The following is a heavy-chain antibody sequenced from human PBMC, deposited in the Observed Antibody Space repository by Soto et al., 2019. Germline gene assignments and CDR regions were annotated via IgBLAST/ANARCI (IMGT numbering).Heavy chain of an antibody. J-gene: IGHJ3*01. Sequence: EVQLVDSGGGLVQPGRSLRLSCVASGFTFDDYGLHWVRQTPEKGLAWVSSITWISGSVFYSDSVKGRFTISRDNPNKSLYLQMKGLRVEDMALYYCSKDNRVYVNDAFNFWGQGTMVTVSS. V-gene: IGHV3-9*03. CDR3: SKDNRVYVNDAFNF. D-gene: IGHD5-12*01. CDR1: GFTFDDYG. CDR2: ITWISGSV.